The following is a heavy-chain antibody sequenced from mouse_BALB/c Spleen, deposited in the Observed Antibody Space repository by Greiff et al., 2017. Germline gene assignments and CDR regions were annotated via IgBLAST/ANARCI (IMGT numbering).Heavy chain of an antibody. Sequence: QVQLQQSGAELVKPGASVKLSCKASGYTFTSYWMHWVKQRPGQGLEWIGEINPSNGRTNYNEKFKSKATLTVDKSSSTAYMQLSSLTSEDSAVYYCARSDGNFRRYFDYWGQGTTLTVSS. D-gene: IGHD2-1*01. CDR2: INPSNGRT. V-gene: IGHV1S81*02. J-gene: IGHJ2*01. CDR1: GYTFTSYW. CDR3: ARSDGNFRRYFDY.